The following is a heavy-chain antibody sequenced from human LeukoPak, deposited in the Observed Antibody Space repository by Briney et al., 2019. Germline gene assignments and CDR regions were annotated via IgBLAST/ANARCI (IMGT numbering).Heavy chain of an antibody. V-gene: IGHV1-46*01. CDR1: GYTFTSYY. D-gene: IGHD2-15*01. CDR3: ARDLGYCSGGSCTLPNWFDP. Sequence: GASVKVSCKASGYTFTSYYMHWVRQAPGQGLEWMGIINPSGGNTSYAQKFQGRVTMTRDTSTSTVYMELSSLRSEDTAVYYCARDLGYCSGGSCTLPNWFDPWGQGTLVTVSS. J-gene: IGHJ5*02. CDR2: INPSGGNT.